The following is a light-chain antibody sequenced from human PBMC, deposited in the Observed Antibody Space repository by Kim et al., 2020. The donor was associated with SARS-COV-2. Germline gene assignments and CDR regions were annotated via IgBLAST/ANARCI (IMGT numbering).Light chain of an antibody. Sequence: NTVTISCTRRGGSIAANYVQWYQQRPGSPPITVIYEDNRRPSGVPDRFSGSIDTSSNSASLTISGLRTEDETDYYCQSYDGSGWVFGGGTQLTVL. CDR2: EDN. J-gene: IGLJ3*02. CDR3: QSYDGSGWV. CDR1: GGSIAANY. V-gene: IGLV6-57*01.